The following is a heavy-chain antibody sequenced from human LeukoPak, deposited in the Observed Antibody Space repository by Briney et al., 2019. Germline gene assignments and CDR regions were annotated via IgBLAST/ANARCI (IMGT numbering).Heavy chain of an antibody. CDR1: GYTFTTYD. D-gene: IGHD1-14*01. J-gene: IGHJ4*02. V-gene: IGHV1-8*01. Sequence: ASVKISCKPSGYTFTTYDINWVRQATGQGLEWMGWMSPNSGNTGYAQKFQGRVTLTRNTSISTAYMELSSLRSEDTAVYYCARRQHNPLDYWGQGTLVTVSS. CDR3: ARRQHNPLDY. CDR2: MSPNSGNT.